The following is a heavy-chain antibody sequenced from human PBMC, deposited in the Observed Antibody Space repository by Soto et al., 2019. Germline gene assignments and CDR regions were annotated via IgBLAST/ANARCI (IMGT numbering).Heavy chain of an antibody. V-gene: IGHV3-30*03. D-gene: IGHD5-12*01. CDR2: ISYDGSNK. Sequence: GGSLRLSCAASGFTFSSYGMHWVRQAPGKGLEWVAVISYDGSNKYYADSVKGRFTISRDNSKNTLYLQMNSLRAEDTAVYYCATPVEHADIFAFWGQGTLDPVSS. CDR1: GFTFSSYG. CDR3: ATPVEHADIFAF. J-gene: IGHJ4*02.